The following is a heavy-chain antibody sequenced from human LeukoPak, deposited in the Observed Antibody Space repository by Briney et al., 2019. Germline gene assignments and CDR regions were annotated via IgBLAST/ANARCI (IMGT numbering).Heavy chain of an antibody. V-gene: IGHV3-74*01. Sequence: GGSLRLSCPASGFIFSNYWMHWVRQAPGEELVWVSRMNTDGSTINYADYVKGRFTISRDNAKNTLYLQMNSLTTEDTAVYYCATAGKYRFDNWGQGILVTVSS. CDR2: MNTDGSTI. CDR1: GFIFSNYW. CDR3: ATAGKYRFDN. J-gene: IGHJ5*02. D-gene: IGHD6-19*01.